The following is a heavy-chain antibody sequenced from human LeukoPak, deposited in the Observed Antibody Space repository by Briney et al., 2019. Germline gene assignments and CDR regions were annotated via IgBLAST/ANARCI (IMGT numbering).Heavy chain of an antibody. D-gene: IGHD5-18*01. V-gene: IGHV3-23*01. Sequence: TGGSLRLSCAASGFTFNYYAMSWVPHAPGKGLEWVSGISDNEGSTYYTASVKGRFTIPRDNTKNTVYLQMNNLRPDDTAVYFCARHDSFIPYWGQGTLVTVSS. J-gene: IGHJ4*02. CDR2: ISDNEGST. CDR3: ARHDSFIPY. CDR1: GFTFNYYA.